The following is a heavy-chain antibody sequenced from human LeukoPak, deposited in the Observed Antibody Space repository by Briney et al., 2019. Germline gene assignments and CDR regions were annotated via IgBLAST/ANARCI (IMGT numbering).Heavy chain of an antibody. CDR1: GFTFSSYA. D-gene: IGHD2-15*01. CDR3: AKDMGIVVVVAASDY. Sequence: PGGSLRLSCAASGFTFSSYAMSWVRQAPGKGLEWVSAISGSGGSTYYADSVKGRFTISRDNSKSTLYLQMNSLRAEDTAVYYCAKDMGIVVVVAASDYWGQGTLVTVSS. J-gene: IGHJ4*02. CDR2: ISGSGGST. V-gene: IGHV3-23*01.